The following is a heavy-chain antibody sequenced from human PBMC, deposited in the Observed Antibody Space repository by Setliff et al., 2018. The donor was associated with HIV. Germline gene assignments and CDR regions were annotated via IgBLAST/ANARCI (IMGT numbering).Heavy chain of an antibody. D-gene: IGHD3-10*01. CDR2: IYYIGGT. V-gene: IGHV4-59*08. CDR1: GGSISSHY. J-gene: IGHJ5*02. CDR3: ATYADRESNKFDP. Sequence: SETLSLTCSVSGGSISSHYWSWIRQPPGKGLELIGYIYYIGGTNYNPSLKSRVTIAVDTSKNQFSLKLSSVTAADTAVYYCATYADRESNKFDPWGQGILVTVSS.